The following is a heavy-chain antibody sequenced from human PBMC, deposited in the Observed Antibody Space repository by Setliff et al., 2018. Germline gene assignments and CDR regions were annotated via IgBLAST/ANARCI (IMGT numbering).Heavy chain of an antibody. J-gene: IGHJ4*02. CDR2: IQSTGNT. V-gene: IGHV4-61*02. Sequence: SETLSLTCTVSGVSFGSGTYYWSWIRQPAGKGLEWIGLIQSTGNTNYNPSLQSRVTISIDTSKNQFSLKMSSVTAADTAMYYCAGTPALDTSWLSPFDYWGQGALVTVSS. CDR1: GVSFGSGTYY. D-gene: IGHD5-12*01. CDR3: AGTPALDTSWLSPFDY.